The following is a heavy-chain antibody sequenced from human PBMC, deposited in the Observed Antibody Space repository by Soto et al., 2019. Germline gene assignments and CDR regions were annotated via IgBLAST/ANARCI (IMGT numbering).Heavy chain of an antibody. V-gene: IGHV3-48*02. CDR2: ISSSSSTI. Sequence: GGSLRLSCAASGFTFSSYSMNWVRQAPGKGLEWVSYISSSSSTIYYADSVKGRFTISRDNAKNSLYLQMNSLRDEDTAVYYCARGGNSYYYYYYGMDVWGQGTTVTVSS. J-gene: IGHJ6*02. D-gene: IGHD2-21*02. CDR1: GFTFSSYS. CDR3: ARGGNSYYYYYYGMDV.